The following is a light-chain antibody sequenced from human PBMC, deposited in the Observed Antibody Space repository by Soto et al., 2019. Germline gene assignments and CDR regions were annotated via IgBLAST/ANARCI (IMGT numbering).Light chain of an antibody. CDR3: QQYSNWPPVI. J-gene: IGKJ4*01. V-gene: IGKV3-15*01. CDR2: GAS. CDR1: QSVSSN. Sequence: EIVMTQSPATLSVSPGERATLSCRASQSVSSNLAWYQQKPGQAPRLLIYGASTRATGIPARFSGSGSGTEFTLTISSLQSEDFAVYYCQQYSNWPPVIFGGGTKVAIK.